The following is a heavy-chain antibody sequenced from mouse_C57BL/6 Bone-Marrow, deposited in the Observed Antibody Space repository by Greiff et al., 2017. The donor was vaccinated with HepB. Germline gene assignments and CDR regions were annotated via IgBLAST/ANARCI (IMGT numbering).Heavy chain of an antibody. CDR3: ARSRSTHWYFDV. CDR2: INPNNGGT. CDR1: GYTFTDYN. J-gene: IGHJ1*03. Sequence: EVQLQQSGPELVKPGASVKMSCKASGYTFTDYNMHWVKQSHGKSLEWIGYINPNNGGTSYNQKFKGKATLTVNKSSSTAYMELRSLTSEDSAVYYCARSRSTHWYFDVWGTGTTVTVSS. D-gene: IGHD1-1*01. V-gene: IGHV1-22*01.